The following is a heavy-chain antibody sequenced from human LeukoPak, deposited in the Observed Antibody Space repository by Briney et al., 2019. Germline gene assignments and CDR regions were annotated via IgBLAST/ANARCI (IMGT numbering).Heavy chain of an antibody. CDR3: ARDAAYSSSWYGFDY. Sequence: PGGSLRLSCAASGFTFSSYWMSWVRQAPGKGLEWVANIKQDGSEKYYVDSVKGRFTISRDNAKNSLYLQMNSLRAEDTAVYYCARDAAYSSSWYGFDYWGQGTLATVSS. J-gene: IGHJ4*02. V-gene: IGHV3-7*01. D-gene: IGHD6-13*01. CDR1: GFTFSSYW. CDR2: IKQDGSEK.